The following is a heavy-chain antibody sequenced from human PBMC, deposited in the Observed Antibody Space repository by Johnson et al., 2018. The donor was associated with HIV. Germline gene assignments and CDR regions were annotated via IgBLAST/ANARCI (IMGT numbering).Heavy chain of an antibody. D-gene: IGHD4-23*01. CDR1: GFTFSSYW. V-gene: IGHV3-30*18. CDR3: AKSPGKDHGGKSGAFDI. J-gene: IGHJ3*02. Sequence: VHLVESGGGLVQPGGSLRLSCAASGFTFSSYWMSWVRQAPGKGLEWVAVISYDGSNENYTDSVKGRFIISRDNSNNTLFLHMSGLRGEDTAVYYCAKSPGKDHGGKSGAFDIWGQGTMVTVSS. CDR2: ISYDGSNE.